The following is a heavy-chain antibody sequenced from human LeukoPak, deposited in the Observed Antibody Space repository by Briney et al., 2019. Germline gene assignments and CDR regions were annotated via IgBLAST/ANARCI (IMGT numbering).Heavy chain of an antibody. Sequence: GESLKISCEGCGYTFTSYWIGGGRQKPGRGLEWIGIIYPGDSDSRYRPSFQGQVTFSADTSISTSYLQWSSLKASETAMYYCAAVSTHVGWGAFDIWGQGTMVTVSS. CDR3: AAVSTHVGWGAFDI. CDR1: GYTFTSYW. V-gene: IGHV5-51*01. J-gene: IGHJ3*02. D-gene: IGHD1-26*01. CDR2: IYPGDSDS.